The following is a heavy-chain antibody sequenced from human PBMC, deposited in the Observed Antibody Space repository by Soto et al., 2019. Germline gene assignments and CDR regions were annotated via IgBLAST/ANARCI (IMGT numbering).Heavy chain of an antibody. CDR2: ISSRSRYI. CDR3: ARDPGGLATSGEYFHH. J-gene: IGHJ1*01. CDR1: GFTFSDYS. V-gene: IGHV3-21*01. Sequence: GGSLRLSCAASGFTFSDYSMNWVRQAPGKGLEWVSSISSRSRYIYYAGSVRGRFTISRDTAKNSLSLQMNSLRAEDTAMYYCARDPGGLATSGEYFHHWGQGTLVTVSS. D-gene: IGHD6-13*01.